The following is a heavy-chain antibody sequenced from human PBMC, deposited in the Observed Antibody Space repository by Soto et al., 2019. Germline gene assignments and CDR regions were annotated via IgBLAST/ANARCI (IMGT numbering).Heavy chain of an antibody. Sequence: QVQLVQSGGEVKRPGASVKVSCKTSGYTFSNYGITWVRQAPGQPLEWLGWISLYSDGANYAQKFHGRVSMTTYTSTTTACMERRSLRSDDTAFYYCARVVPGAEAWFGPWGQGTLVTVSS. D-gene: IGHD2-2*01. V-gene: IGHV1-18*01. J-gene: IGHJ5*02. CDR2: ISLYSDGA. CDR1: GYTFSNYG. CDR3: ARVVPGAEAWFGP.